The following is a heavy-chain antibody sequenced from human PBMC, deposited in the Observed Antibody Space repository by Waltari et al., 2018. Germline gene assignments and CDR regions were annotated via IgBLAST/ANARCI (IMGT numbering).Heavy chain of an antibody. CDR2: ISGYNGNT. CDR1: SYTFSNYG. Sequence: QVQLVQSGAEVKKPGASVKLSCKTSSYTFSNYGSNWVRQAPGQGLEWMGWISGYNGNTNDAQNLQDRVTMTTDTSTNTAYMELRSLRSDDTAVYYCASGGFDYWGQGTLVTVSS. CDR3: ASGGFDY. V-gene: IGHV1-18*01. J-gene: IGHJ4*02.